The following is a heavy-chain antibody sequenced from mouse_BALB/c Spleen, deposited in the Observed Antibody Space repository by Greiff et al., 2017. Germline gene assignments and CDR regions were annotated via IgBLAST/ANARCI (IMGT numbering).Heavy chain of an antibody. Sequence: QVQLQQPGAELVKPGASVKLSCKASGYTFTSYWMHWVKQRPGQGLEWIGEIDPSDSYTNYNQKFKGKATLTVDKSSSTAYMQLSSLTSEDSAVYYCARYYGSSFSYAMDYWGQGTSVTVSS. J-gene: IGHJ4*01. CDR1: GYTFTSYW. CDR2: IDPSDSYT. V-gene: IGHV1-69*02. D-gene: IGHD1-1*01. CDR3: ARYYGSSFSYAMDY.